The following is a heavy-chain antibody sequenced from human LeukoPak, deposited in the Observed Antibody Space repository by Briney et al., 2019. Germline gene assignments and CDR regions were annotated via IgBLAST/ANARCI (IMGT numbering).Heavy chain of an antibody. D-gene: IGHD1-26*01. J-gene: IGHJ5*02. V-gene: IGHV4-59*08. CDR2: IYYSGST. CDR3: ARRLPYSGSYSWFDP. Sequence: SETLSLTCTVSGGSISSYYWSWIRQPPGKGLEWIGYIYYSGSTNYNPSLKSRVTISVDTSKNQFSLKLSPVTAADTAVYYCARRLPYSGSYSWFDPWGQGTLVTVSS. CDR1: GGSISSYY.